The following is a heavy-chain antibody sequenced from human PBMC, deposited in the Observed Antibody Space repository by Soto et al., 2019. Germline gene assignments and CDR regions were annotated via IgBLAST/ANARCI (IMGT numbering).Heavy chain of an antibody. CDR3: AKDTIAVAPTFDY. D-gene: IGHD6-19*01. V-gene: IGHV3-30*18. Sequence: QVQLVESGGGVVQPGRSLRLSCAASGFTFSSYGMHWVRQAPGKGLEWVAVISYDGSNKYYADSVKGRFTISRDNSKKTLYSQMNRLRAEDTAVYSCAKDTIAVAPTFDYWGQGTLVTVSS. J-gene: IGHJ4*02. CDR1: GFTFSSYG. CDR2: ISYDGSNK.